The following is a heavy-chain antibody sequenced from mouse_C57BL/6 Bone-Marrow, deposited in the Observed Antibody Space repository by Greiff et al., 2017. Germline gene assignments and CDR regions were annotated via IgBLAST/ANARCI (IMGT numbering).Heavy chain of an antibody. CDR1: GYSFTGYY. CDR2: INPSTGGT. CDR3: ARSRYYGSSYYFDY. J-gene: IGHJ2*01. D-gene: IGHD1-1*01. Sequence: EVQLQQSGPELVKPGASVKISCKASGYSFTGYYMSWVKQSPEKSLEWIGEINPSTGGTTYNQKFKAKATLTVAKSSSTAYMQLKSLPSEDSAVYYCARSRYYGSSYYFDYWGQGNTLTVSS. V-gene: IGHV1-42*01.